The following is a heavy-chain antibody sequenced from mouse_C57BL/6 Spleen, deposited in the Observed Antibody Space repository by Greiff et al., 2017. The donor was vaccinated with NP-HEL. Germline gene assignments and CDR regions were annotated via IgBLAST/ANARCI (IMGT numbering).Heavy chain of an antibody. J-gene: IGHJ4*01. CDR3: TRWLLYYYAMDY. V-gene: IGHV1-15*01. Sequence: QVQLQQSGAELVRPGASVTLSCKASGYTFTDYEMHWVKQTPVHGLEWIGAIDPETGGTAYNQKFKGKAILTADKSSSTAYMELRSLTSEDSAVNYCTRWLLYYYAMDYWGQGTSVTVSS. D-gene: IGHD2-3*01. CDR1: GYTFTDYE. CDR2: IDPETGGT.